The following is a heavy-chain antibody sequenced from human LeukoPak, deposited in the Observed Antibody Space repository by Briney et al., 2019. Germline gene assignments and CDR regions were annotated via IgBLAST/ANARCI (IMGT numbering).Heavy chain of an antibody. CDR1: GYTFTDYY. Sequence: ASVKVSCKASGYTFTDYYMHWVRQAPGQGLEWMGRINPNIGGTNFAQKFQGRVTMTRDTSINTVYMEPSRLTPDDTAVYYCARDRGAGGRECGTYWGQGTLVTVSS. D-gene: IGHD1-26*01. J-gene: IGHJ4*02. V-gene: IGHV1-2*06. CDR3: ARDRGAGGRECGTY. CDR2: INPNIGGT.